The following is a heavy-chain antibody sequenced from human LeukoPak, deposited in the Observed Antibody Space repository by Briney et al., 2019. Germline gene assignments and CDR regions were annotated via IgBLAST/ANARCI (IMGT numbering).Heavy chain of an antibody. Sequence: GASVKVSRKASGGTFSSYAISWVRQAPGQGLEWMGGIIPIFGTANYAQKFQGRVTITADESTSTAYMELSSLRSEDTAVYYCASRYCSSTSCLNWFDPWGQGTLVTVSS. V-gene: IGHV1-69*13. CDR2: IIPIFGTA. J-gene: IGHJ5*02. CDR1: GGTFSSYA. D-gene: IGHD2-2*01. CDR3: ASRYCSSTSCLNWFDP.